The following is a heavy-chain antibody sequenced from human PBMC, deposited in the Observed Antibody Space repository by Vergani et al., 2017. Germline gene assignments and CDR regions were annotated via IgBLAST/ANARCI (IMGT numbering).Heavy chain of an antibody. V-gene: IGHV3-53*01. CDR3: ARDSLTAADPGYYYGMDV. CDR2: IYSGGST. Sequence: EVQLVESGGGLIQPGGSLRLSCAASGFTVSSNYMSWVRQAPGKGLEWVSVIYSGGSTYYADSVKGRFTISRDNSKNTLYLQMNSLRAEDTAVYYCARDSLTAADPGYYYGMDVWGQGTTVTVSS. CDR1: GFTVSSNY. J-gene: IGHJ6*02. D-gene: IGHD6-13*01.